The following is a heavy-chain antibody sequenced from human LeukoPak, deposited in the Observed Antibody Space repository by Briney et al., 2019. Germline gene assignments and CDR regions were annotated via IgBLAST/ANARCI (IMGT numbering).Heavy chain of an antibody. CDR2: ISGSGSST. V-gene: IGHV3-23*01. D-gene: IGHD6-13*01. Sequence: GGSLRLSCAASGFTFSSYAMSWVRQAPGKGLEWVSAISGSGSSTYYADSVKGRFTISRDNSKNTLYLQMNSLRAEDTAVYYCAKDRLKRGAAAGKEYYYGMDVWGQGTTVTVSS. J-gene: IGHJ6*02. CDR3: AKDRLKRGAAAGKEYYYGMDV. CDR1: GFTFSSYA.